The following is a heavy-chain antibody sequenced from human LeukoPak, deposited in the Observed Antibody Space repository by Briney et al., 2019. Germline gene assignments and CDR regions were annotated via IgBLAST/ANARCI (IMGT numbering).Heavy chain of an antibody. CDR2: IRSDGNKK. J-gene: IGHJ4*02. CDR3: AKDLNYGELVDS. Sequence: GGSLRLSCAASVFTFSSYGMYWVRQAPGKGLEWVAFIRSDGNKKYYADSVKGRFTISRYNSRNTLYLQMNSLRTEDTAVYYCAKDLNYGELVDSWGKGTLVTVSS. V-gene: IGHV3-30*02. D-gene: IGHD4-17*01. CDR1: VFTFSSYG.